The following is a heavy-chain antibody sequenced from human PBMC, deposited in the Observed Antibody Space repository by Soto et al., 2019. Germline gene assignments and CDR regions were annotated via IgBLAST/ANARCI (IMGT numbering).Heavy chain of an antibody. D-gene: IGHD5-12*01. CDR1: GGSISSGGYS. J-gene: IGHJ4*02. CDR2: IYHSGTT. V-gene: IGHV4-30-2*01. CDR3: AAGGGLPRYS. Sequence: QLQLQESGSGLVKPSQTLSLTCAVSGGSISSGGYSWSCIRQPPGKGPECIGYIYHSGTTYYNPSLTSRVTRSVDRSKNQFSLKLSSVTAADTALYYCAAGGGLPRYSWGQGTLVTVSS.